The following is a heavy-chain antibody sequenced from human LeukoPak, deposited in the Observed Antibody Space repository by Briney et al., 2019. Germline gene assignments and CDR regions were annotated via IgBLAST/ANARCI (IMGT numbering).Heavy chain of an antibody. CDR2: IKSKIEGGTT. CDR3: TTEIYDMLTASLAEY. J-gene: IGHJ4*02. CDR1: GFIFSNVC. V-gene: IGHV3-15*07. Sequence: GGALRLSCTASGFIFSNVCMHWVRQAPGKGLEWVGCIKSKIEGGTTDYAAPVKGRFTISRDDSENTLYLQMSSLKTEDTAVYYCTTEIYDMLTASLAEYWGQGTLVTVSS. D-gene: IGHD3-9*01.